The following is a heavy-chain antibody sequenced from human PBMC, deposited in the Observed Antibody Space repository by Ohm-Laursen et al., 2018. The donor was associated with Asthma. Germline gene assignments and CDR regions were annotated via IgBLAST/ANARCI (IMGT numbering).Heavy chain of an antibody. Sequence: SLRLSCAAFGFTFNSYGIHWVRQAPGKGLEWVAVISFDGSNKYYADSVKGRFTISRDNSKNTLYLQMNSLRAEDTAVYYCARDLAITMTLYGMDVWGQGTTVTVSS. CDR3: ARDLAITMTLYGMDV. D-gene: IGHD3-22*01. CDR2: ISFDGSNK. CDR1: GFTFNSYG. J-gene: IGHJ6*02. V-gene: IGHV3-30*03.